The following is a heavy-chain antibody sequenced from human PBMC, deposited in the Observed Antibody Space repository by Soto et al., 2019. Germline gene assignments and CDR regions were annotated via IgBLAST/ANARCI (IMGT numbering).Heavy chain of an antibody. D-gene: IGHD2-2*01. J-gene: IGHJ5*02. V-gene: IGHV4-30-4*08. CDR3: ARDRGVPAAYNWFDP. Sequence: SETLSLTCTVTGGSMTSGDQYWTWIRHRPGEGLEWFGYINHRGSLYYNPSLKSRVSILVDRSKNQFSLKLRSVTAADTAVYYCARDRGVPAAYNWFDPWGQGTLVTVSS. CDR2: INHRGSL. CDR1: GGSMTSGDQY.